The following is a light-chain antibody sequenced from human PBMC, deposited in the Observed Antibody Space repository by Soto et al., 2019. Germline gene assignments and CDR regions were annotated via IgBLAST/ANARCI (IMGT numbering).Light chain of an antibody. J-gene: IGKJ5*01. CDR3: QQGSTTPIT. CDR1: QNISSF. V-gene: IGKV1-39*01. CDR2: SAF. Sequence: DIQMTQSPSSLSASIGDRVTITCRASQNISSFLNWYQQKPGEAPRLLIYSAFRLQSGVPSRFNGSGSGTDFTLSISSLQPEDFSTYYCQQGSTTPITFGLGTRLEIK.